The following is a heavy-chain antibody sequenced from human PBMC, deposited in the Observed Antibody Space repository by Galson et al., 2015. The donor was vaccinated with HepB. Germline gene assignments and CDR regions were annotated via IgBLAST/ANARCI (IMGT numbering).Heavy chain of an antibody. J-gene: IGHJ3*01. D-gene: IGHD2-15*01. V-gene: IGHV3-33*01. CDR1: GFTVYNYA. CDR2: IWYDGSNQ. Sequence: SLRLSCAASGFTVYNYAMYGVRQAPGKGLEWEALIWYDGSNQYYADSVKGRFTISRDNSKNMLYLQLNSLRAEDTALYYCARPLGYCSGGRCSGTTAFDLWGQGTMVTVSS. CDR3: ARPLGYCSGGRCSGTTAFDL.